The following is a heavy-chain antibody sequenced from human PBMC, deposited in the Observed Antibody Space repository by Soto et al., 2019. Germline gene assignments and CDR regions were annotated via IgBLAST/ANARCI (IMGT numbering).Heavy chain of an antibody. J-gene: IGHJ4*02. V-gene: IGHV3-53*01. D-gene: IGHD3-22*01. Sequence: PGGSLRLSCASSGFTVSSNYMSWVRQAPGKGLEWVSVIYSGGSTYYADSVKGRFTISRDNSKNTLYLQMNSLRAEDTAVYYCARDLDSSGYYNYWGQGTLVTVSS. CDR2: IYSGGST. CDR3: ARDLDSSGYYNY. CDR1: GFTVSSNY.